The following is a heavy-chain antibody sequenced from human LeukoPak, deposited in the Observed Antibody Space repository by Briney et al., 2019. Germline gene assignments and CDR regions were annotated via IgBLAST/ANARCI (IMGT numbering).Heavy chain of an antibody. J-gene: IGHJ6*03. CDR2: INHSGST. V-gene: IGHV4-34*01. D-gene: IGHD6-13*01. CDR3: ARGSQDPSSWFHLYYYYYYMDV. Sequence: SETLSLTCTVSGSSISNYYWGWIRQPPGKGLEWIGEINHSGSTNYNPSLKSRVTISVDTSKNQFSLKLSSVTAADTAVYYCARGSQDPSSWFHLYYYYYYMDVWGKGTTVTVSS. CDR1: GSSISNYY.